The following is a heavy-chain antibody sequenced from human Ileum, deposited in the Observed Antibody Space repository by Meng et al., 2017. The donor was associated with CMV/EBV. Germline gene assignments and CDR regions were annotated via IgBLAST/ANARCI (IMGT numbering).Heavy chain of an antibody. V-gene: IGHV4-59*01. Sequence: SSYYWSWIRQPPGKGLECIGYIYYSGSTNYNPSLKSRVTISVDTSKNQFSLKLSSVTAADTAVYYCARAPNYDFWSGSPTRGWFDPWGQGTLVTVSS. D-gene: IGHD3-3*01. CDR2: IYYSGST. CDR1: SSYY. J-gene: IGHJ5*02. CDR3: ARAPNYDFWSGSPTRGWFDP.